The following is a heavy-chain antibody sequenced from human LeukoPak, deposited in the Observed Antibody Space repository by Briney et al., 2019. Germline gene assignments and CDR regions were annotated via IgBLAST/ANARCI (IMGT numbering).Heavy chain of an antibody. CDR2: TYYRSKWHN. CDR1: GDSVSSNKAA. Sequence: SQTLSLTCAISGDSVSSNKAAWNCIRQSPSRGLEWLGRTYYRSKWHNEYAVSVKSRITINPDTSKNQFSLQVNSVTPEDTAVYYCAIESHGSTYDMDVWGSGTTVTVSS. CDR3: AIESHGSTYDMDV. D-gene: IGHD3-10*01. J-gene: IGHJ6*03. V-gene: IGHV6-1*01.